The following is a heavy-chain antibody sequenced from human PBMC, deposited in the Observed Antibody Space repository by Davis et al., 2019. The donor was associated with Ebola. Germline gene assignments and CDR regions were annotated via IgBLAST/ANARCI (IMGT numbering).Heavy chain of an antibody. CDR3: ARSPDGMDV. CDR2: IYYSGST. J-gene: IGHJ6*02. Sequence: PGGSLRLSCTVSGGSISSYYWSWIRQPPGKGLEWIGYIYYSGSTNYNPSLKSRVTISVDTSKNQFSLKLSSVTAADTAVYYCARSPDGMDVWGQGTTVTVSS. V-gene: IGHV4-59*08. CDR1: GGSISSYY.